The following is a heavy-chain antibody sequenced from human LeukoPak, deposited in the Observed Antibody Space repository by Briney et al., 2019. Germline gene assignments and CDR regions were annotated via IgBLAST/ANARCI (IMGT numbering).Heavy chain of an antibody. CDR2: ISSSGSTI. Sequence: GGSLRLSCAASGFTFSSYEMNWVRQAPGKGLEWVSYISSSGSTIYYADSVKGRFTISRDDAKNSLYLQMNSLRAEDTAVYYCARVGFGELSDWGQGTLVTVSS. CDR1: GFTFSSYE. CDR3: ARVGFGELSD. V-gene: IGHV3-48*03. D-gene: IGHD3-10*01. J-gene: IGHJ4*02.